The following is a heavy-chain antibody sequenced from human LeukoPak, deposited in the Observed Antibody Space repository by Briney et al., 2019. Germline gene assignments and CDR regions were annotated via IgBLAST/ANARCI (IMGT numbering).Heavy chain of an antibody. Sequence: YALHSTRHSTGTWLEWVADLAYKGGSEHYADAVKGRFPIHRDNSKNTLFLQMNSLRPDDTAVYYCARRGHYSINWYQYFDYWGQGTRVTVSS. J-gene: IGHJ4*02. CDR3: ARRGHYSINWYQYFDY. CDR2: LAYKGGSE. D-gene: IGHD6-13*01. CDR1: YA. V-gene: IGHV3-30*03.